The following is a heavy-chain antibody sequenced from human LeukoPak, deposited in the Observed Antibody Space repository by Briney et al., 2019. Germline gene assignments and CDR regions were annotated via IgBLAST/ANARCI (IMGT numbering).Heavy chain of an antibody. J-gene: IGHJ4*02. CDR1: GGSFSGYY. V-gene: IGHV4-34*01. CDR3: ARVASDCSSTSCPTGSYQDY. CDR2: INHSGST. D-gene: IGHD2-2*01. Sequence: SETLSLTCAVYGGSFSGYYWSWIRQPPGKGLEWIGEINHSGSTNYNPSLKSRVTISVDTSKNQFSLKLSSVTAADTAVYYCARVASDCSSTSCPTGSYQDYWGQGTLVTVSS.